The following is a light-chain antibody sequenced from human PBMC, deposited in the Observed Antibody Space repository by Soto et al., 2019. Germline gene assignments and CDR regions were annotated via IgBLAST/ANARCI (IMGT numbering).Light chain of an antibody. CDR2: DVS. V-gene: IGLV2-14*01. Sequence: QSALTQPASVSGSPGQSITISCTGTSSDVGGYNYVSWYQQHPGKAPKLMIYDVSNRPSGGSNRFSGSKSGNTASLTISGLQAEDEADYYCSSYTSSLYVFGTGTKLTVL. J-gene: IGLJ1*01. CDR3: SSYTSSLYV. CDR1: SSDVGGYNY.